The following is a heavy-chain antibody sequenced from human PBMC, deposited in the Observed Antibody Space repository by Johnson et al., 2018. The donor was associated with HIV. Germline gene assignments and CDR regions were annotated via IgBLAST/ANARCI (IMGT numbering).Heavy chain of an antibody. J-gene: IGHJ3*02. CDR1: GFTFSSYA. CDR2: ISYDGSNK. CDR3: ARGKLPAALRRGDAFDI. D-gene: IGHD2-2*01. Sequence: QVQLVESGGGVVQPGRSLSLSCAASGFTFSSYAMHWVRQAPGTGLEWVAVISYDGSNKYYADSVKGRFTISRDNSKNTLYLQMNSLRAEDTAVYYCARGKLPAALRRGDAFDIWGQGTMVTVSS. V-gene: IGHV3-30*04.